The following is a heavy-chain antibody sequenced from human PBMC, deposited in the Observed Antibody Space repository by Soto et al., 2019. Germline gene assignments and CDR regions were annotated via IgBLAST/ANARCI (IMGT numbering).Heavy chain of an antibody. CDR2: ISAYSGGT. Sequence: ASVKVSCKASGYTFTNYGISWVRQAPGQGLEWMGWISAYSGGTNYAQKFQGWVTMTRDTSISTAYMELSRLRSDDTAVYYCARAREDMVWQWLAPYYFDYWGQGTLVTVSS. CDR3: ARAREDMVWQWLAPYYFDY. V-gene: IGHV1-2*04. D-gene: IGHD6-19*01. CDR1: GYTFTNYG. J-gene: IGHJ4*02.